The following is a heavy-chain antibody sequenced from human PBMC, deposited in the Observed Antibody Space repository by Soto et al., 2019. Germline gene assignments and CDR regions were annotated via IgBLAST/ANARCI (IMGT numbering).Heavy chain of an antibody. Sequence: QIQLVQSGGEVKKPGASVKVSCKAPGYAFSNYGFSWVRQAPGQGLEWMGWISAYNGNTNYAQKLQGRVTMTSATSTTPADIAPRSLRSDDSAVYYCARDRHSSHPFGNPEWLLFEGMAVWVQGTTITVS. V-gene: IGHV1-18*04. D-gene: IGHD3-3*01. CDR1: GYAFSNYG. J-gene: IGHJ6*02. CDR2: ISAYNGNT. CDR3: ARDRHSSHPFGNPEWLLFEGMAV.